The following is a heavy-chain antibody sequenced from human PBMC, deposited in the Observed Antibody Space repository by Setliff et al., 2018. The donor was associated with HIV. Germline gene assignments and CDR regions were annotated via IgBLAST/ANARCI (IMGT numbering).Heavy chain of an antibody. J-gene: IGHJ6*03. CDR1: GVRFINAW. CDR2: IRSKAYGGTT. D-gene: IGHD3-10*01. CDR3: TRGGRGDSYYYYMDV. Sequence: GGSLRLSCATSGVRFINAWMSWIRQAPGKGLEWVGFIRSKAYGGTTEYAASVKGRFTISRDDSTSIAYLQMNSLKTEDTGFYYCTRGGRGDSYYYYMDVWGKGTTVTVSS. V-gene: IGHV3-49*03.